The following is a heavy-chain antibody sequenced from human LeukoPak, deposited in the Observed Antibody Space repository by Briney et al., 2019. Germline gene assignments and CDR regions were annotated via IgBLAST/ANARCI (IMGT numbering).Heavy chain of an antibody. CDR3: TKLKGWYGEGFFDY. V-gene: IGHV3-53*01. CDR1: GFTVSSNY. D-gene: IGHD6-19*01. CDR2: LYSGGAT. J-gene: IGHJ4*02. Sequence: GGSLTLSCAASGFTVSSNYMSWVRQPAGKGLEWVSVLYSGGATFYADSVKGRFTISRDTSKNTLYLLMNDLRADDTAVYYCTKLKGWYGEGFFDYWGQGTLVTVSS.